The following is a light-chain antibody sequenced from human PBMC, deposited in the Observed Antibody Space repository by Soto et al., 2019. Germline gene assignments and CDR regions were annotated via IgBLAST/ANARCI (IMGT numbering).Light chain of an antibody. J-gene: IGKJ1*01. CDR2: AAS. Sequence: DIQMTQSPSSLSASVGDRVTITCRASQSIKKCLNWYQHKPGKAPLLLIYAASTLQSGVPSRLSGSGSGTDFTLTINSLQPEDFATYYCQQSYSYPWTFGQGTKVDIK. CDR1: QSIKKC. V-gene: IGKV1-39*01. CDR3: QQSYSYPWT.